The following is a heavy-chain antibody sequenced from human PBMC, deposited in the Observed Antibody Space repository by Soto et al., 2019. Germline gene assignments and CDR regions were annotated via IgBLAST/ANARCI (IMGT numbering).Heavy chain of an antibody. D-gene: IGHD3-9*01. Sequence: EVQLVESGGGLVQPGGSLRLSCAASGFTFSSYDMHWVRQATGKGLEWVSAIGSAGDPYYPGSVKGRFTISRENAKNSLYLQMNSLRAGDTAVYYCARDRTGLGAFDIWGQGTMVTVSS. CDR1: GFTFSSYD. CDR3: ARDRTGLGAFDI. J-gene: IGHJ3*02. CDR2: IGSAGDP. V-gene: IGHV3-13*05.